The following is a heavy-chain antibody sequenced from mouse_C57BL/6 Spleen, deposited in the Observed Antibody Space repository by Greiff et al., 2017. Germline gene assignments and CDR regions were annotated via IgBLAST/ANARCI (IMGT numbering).Heavy chain of an antibody. Sequence: DVMLVESGGGLVQPGGSLKLSCAASGFTFSDYYMYWVRQTPEKRLEWVAYISNGGGSTYYPDTVKGRFTISRDNAKNTLYLQMSRLKSEDTAMYYCARRGLREYFDVWGTGTTVTVSS. CDR2: ISNGGGST. CDR1: GFTFSDYY. J-gene: IGHJ1*03. V-gene: IGHV5-12*01. D-gene: IGHD2-4*01. CDR3: ARRGLREYFDV.